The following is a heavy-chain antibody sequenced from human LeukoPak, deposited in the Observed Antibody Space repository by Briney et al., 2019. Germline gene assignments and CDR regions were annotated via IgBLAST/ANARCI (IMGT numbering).Heavy chain of an antibody. CDR1: GGSISSGGYY. V-gene: IGHV4-30-2*01. CDR2: IYHSGST. J-gene: IGHJ3*02. D-gene: IGHD2-2*01. Sequence: SQTLSLTCTVSGGSISSGGYYWSWIRQPPGKGLEWIGHIYHSGSTYYNPSLKSRVTISVDRPKNQFSLKLSSVTAAYTAVYYCARVGRYCSSTSCLSPIWGQGTMVTVSS. CDR3: ARVGRYCSSTSCLSPI.